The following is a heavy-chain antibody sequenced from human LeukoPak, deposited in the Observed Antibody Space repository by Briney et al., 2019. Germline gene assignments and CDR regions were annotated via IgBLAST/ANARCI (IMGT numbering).Heavy chain of an antibody. CDR3: ARLNEYQLQSEPHDAFDI. V-gene: IGHV4-39*01. CDR1: GGSISSSSYY. CDR2: IYYSGST. Sequence: PSETLSLTCTVSGGSISSSSYYWGWIRQPPGKGLEWIGSIYYSGSTYYNPSLKSRVTISVDTSKNQFSLKLSSVTAADTAVYYCARLNEYQLQSEPHDAFDIWGQGTMVTVSS. D-gene: IGHD2-2*01. J-gene: IGHJ3*02.